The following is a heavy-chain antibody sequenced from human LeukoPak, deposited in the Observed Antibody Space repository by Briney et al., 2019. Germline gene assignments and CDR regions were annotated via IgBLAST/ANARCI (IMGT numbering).Heavy chain of an antibody. D-gene: IGHD3-22*01. J-gene: IGHJ3*02. V-gene: IGHV1-2*02. Sequence: ASVKVSCKASGYTFTGYYMHWVRQAPGQGLEWMGWINPNSGGTNYAQKFQGRVTITRDTSISTAYMELSRLRSDDTAVYYCARGDSSGYYYVVSAFDIWGQGTMVTVSS. CDR1: GYTFTGYY. CDR2: INPNSGGT. CDR3: ARGDSSGYYYVVSAFDI.